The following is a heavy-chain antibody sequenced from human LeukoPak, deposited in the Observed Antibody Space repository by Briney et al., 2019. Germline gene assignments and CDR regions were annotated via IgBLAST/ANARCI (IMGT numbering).Heavy chain of an antibody. CDR1: GGSISSGDYY. V-gene: IGHV4-30-4*08. J-gene: IGHJ5*02. D-gene: IGHD2-8*01. Sequence: KPSETLSLTCTVSGGSISSGDYYWSWIRQPPGKGLEWIGYIYYSGSTYYNPSLKSRVTISVDTSKNQLSLKLSSVTAADTAVYYCARLQKWFNWFDPWGQGTLVTVSS. CDR3: ARLQKWFNWFDP. CDR2: IYYSGST.